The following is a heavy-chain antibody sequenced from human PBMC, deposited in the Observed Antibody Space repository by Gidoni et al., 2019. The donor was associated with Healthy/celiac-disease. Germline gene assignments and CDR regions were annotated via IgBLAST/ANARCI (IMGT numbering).Heavy chain of an antibody. CDR3: AKDQRVVPAAPFDY. CDR2: IRYDGSNK. CDR1: RFTFSSYG. D-gene: IGHD2-2*01. J-gene: IGHJ4*02. V-gene: IGHV3-30*02. Sequence: QVQLVESGGGVVQPGGSLRLSCAASRFTFSSYGMHWVRQAPGKGLEWVAFIRYDGSNKYYADSVKGRFTISRDNSKNTLYLQMNSLRAEDTAVYYCAKDQRVVPAAPFDYWGQGTLVTVSS.